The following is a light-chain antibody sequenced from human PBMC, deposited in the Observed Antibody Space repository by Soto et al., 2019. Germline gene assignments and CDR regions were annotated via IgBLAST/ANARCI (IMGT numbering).Light chain of an antibody. CDR3: CSYAGGSTYV. Sequence: QSALTQPASVSGSPGQSVTISCTGTSSDVGSYNLVSWYQQHPDKAPKLMIYEGSKRPSGVSNRFSGSTSGNTASLTISGLQADDEADYYCCSYAGGSTYVFGTGTKVTVL. J-gene: IGLJ1*01. V-gene: IGLV2-23*01. CDR1: SSDVGSYNL. CDR2: EGS.